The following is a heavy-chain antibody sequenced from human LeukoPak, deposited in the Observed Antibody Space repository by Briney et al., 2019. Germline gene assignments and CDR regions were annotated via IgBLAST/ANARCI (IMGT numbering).Heavy chain of an antibody. D-gene: IGHD2/OR15-2a*01. CDR2: ISYDGSNK. Sequence: QPGGSLRLSCAASGFTFSSYGMHWVRQAPGKGLEWVAVISYDGSNKYYADSVKGRFTISRDNSKNTLYLQMNSLRAEDTAVYYCAKVLQYCTSITCLPERYMDVWGKGTTVTVSS. J-gene: IGHJ6*03. V-gene: IGHV3-30*18. CDR1: GFTFSSYG. CDR3: AKVLQYCTSITCLPERYMDV.